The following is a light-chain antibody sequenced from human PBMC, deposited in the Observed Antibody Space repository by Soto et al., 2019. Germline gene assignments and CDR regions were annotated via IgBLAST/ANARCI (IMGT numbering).Light chain of an antibody. Sequence: DIQMTQSPSTLSASVGDRVTITCRASQSIGTWLAWYQQKPGKAPNLLIYDASNLESGVPSRFSGSGSGTEFTLTISSLQTDDFATYYCQQYNNYMLTIGGGTKVEI. CDR2: DAS. CDR3: QQYNNYMLT. V-gene: IGKV1-5*01. CDR1: QSIGTW. J-gene: IGKJ4*01.